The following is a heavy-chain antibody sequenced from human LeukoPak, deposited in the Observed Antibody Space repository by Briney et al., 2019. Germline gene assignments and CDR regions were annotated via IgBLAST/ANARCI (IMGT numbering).Heavy chain of an antibody. D-gene: IGHD2-2*01. CDR2: IYTSGST. CDR3: ARVDCSSTSCHYNWNDGPSGAFDI. J-gene: IGHJ3*02. V-gene: IGHV4-61*02. Sequence: PSQTLSLTCTVSGGSISSGSYYWSWIRQPAGKGLEWIGRIYTSGSTNYNPSLKSRVTISVDTSKNQFSLKLSSATAADTAVYYCARVDCSSTSCHYNWNDGPSGAFDIWGQGTMVTVSS. CDR1: GGSISSGSYY.